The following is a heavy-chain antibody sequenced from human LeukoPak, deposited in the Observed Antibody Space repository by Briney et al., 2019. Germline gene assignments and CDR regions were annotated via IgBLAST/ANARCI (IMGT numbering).Heavy chain of an antibody. Sequence: SETLSLTCTVSGGSIYGYYWSWIRQPPGKGLEWIGYIYYSGSTNYNPSLKSRVTISVDTSKNQFSLKLSSVTAADTAVYYCARGSPPYCSGGSCYPNWFDPWGQGTLVTVSS. D-gene: IGHD2-15*01. CDR1: GGSIYGYY. CDR3: ARGSPPYCSGGSCYPNWFDP. J-gene: IGHJ5*02. V-gene: IGHV4-59*01. CDR2: IYYSGST.